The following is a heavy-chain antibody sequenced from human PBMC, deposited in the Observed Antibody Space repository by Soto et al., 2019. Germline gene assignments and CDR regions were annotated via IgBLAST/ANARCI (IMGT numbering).Heavy chain of an antibody. CDR1: GYSFTSYW. Sequence: GESLKISCKGSGYSFTSYWIGWVRQMPGKGLEWMGIIYPGDSDTRYSPSFQGQVTISADKSISTAYLQWSSLKASDTAMYYCARLVYSGHYYYYYYYGMDVWGQGTTVTVSS. CDR3: ARLVYSGHYYYYYYYGMDV. CDR2: IYPGDSDT. D-gene: IGHD5-12*01. J-gene: IGHJ6*02. V-gene: IGHV5-51*01.